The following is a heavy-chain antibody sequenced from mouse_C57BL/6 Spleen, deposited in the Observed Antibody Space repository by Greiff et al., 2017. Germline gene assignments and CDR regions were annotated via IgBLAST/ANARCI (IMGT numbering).Heavy chain of an antibody. D-gene: IGHD2-4*01. CDR3: ARSLYDYLYFDY. J-gene: IGHJ2*01. CDR1: GYAFSSYW. Sequence: QVQLQQSGAELVKPGASVKISCKASGYAFSSYWMNWVKQRPGKGLEWIGQIYPGDGDTNYNGKFKGKATLTADKSSSTAYMQLSSLTSEDSAVYLCARSLYDYLYFDYWGQGTTLTVSS. V-gene: IGHV1-80*01. CDR2: IYPGDGDT.